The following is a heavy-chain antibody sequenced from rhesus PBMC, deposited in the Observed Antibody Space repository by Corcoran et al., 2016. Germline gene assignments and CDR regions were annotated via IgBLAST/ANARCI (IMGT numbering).Heavy chain of an antibody. J-gene: IGHJ4*01. CDR1: GYSISSGYG. V-gene: IGHV4-127*01. CDR3: ASLHYYGSGYYRDY. CDR2: LYGGRGNT. Sequence: QVQLQESGPGLVKPSETLSLTCAVSGYSISSGYGWGWIRQPPGKGLAWIGQLYGGRGNTHSTPSPKLRVPVSKDTPKTQFSLELSSVTAADTAVYYCASLHYYGSGYYRDYWGQGVLVTVSS. D-gene: IGHD3-28*01.